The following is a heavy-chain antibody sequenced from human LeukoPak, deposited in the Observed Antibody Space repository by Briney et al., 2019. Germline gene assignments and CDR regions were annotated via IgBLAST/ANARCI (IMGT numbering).Heavy chain of an antibody. CDR1: GGSISSYY. CDR2: IYYSGST. Sequence: SETLSLTCTVSGGSISSYYWSWIRQPPGKGLEWIGYIYYSGSTNYNPSLKSRVTISVDTSKNQFSLKLSSVTAADTAVYYCARVKWVIDSGWYGQNDAFDIWGQGTLVTVSS. CDR3: ARVKWVIDSGWYGQNDAFDI. V-gene: IGHV4-59*01. D-gene: IGHD6-19*01. J-gene: IGHJ3*02.